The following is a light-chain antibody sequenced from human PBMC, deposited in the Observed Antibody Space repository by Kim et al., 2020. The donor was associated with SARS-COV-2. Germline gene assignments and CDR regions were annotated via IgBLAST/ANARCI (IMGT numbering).Light chain of an antibody. CDR1: KFGNKY. CDR2: QDN. V-gene: IGLV3-1*01. J-gene: IGLJ2*01. Sequence: SYELTQPPSVSVSPGQTASITCSGDKFGNKYACWYQQKPGQSPVLVIYQDNKRPSGIPERFSGSNSGNTATLTISGTQAMDEADYYCQAWDSSTGVFGRGTKVTVL. CDR3: QAWDSSTGV.